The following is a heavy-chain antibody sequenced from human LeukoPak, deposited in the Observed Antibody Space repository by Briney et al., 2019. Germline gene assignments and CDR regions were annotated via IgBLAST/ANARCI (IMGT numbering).Heavy chain of an antibody. Sequence: GESLKISCKGFGYTFINYWIAWVRQMPGKGLEWMGIIYPGDSDTRYSPSFQGQVTISADKSISTAYLQWSSLKASDTAMYYCARQGSSWEGDNWFDPWGQGTLVTVSS. J-gene: IGHJ5*02. CDR3: ARQGSSWEGDNWFDP. D-gene: IGHD6-13*01. V-gene: IGHV5-51*01. CDR1: GYTFINYW. CDR2: IYPGDSDT.